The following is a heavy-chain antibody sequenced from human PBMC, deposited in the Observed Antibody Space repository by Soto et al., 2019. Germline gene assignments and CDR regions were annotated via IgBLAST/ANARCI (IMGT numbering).Heavy chain of an antibody. J-gene: IGHJ6*02. CDR3: ATTKGSLATYYYYGMDV. V-gene: IGHV3-21*01. CDR1: GFTFSSYS. CDR2: ISSSSSYI. Sequence: PVGSLRLSCAASGFTFSSYSMNWVRQAPGKGLEWVSSISSSSSYIYYADSVKGRFTISRDNAKNSLYLQMNSLRAEDTAVYYCATTKGSLATYYYYGMDVWGQGTTVTVSS.